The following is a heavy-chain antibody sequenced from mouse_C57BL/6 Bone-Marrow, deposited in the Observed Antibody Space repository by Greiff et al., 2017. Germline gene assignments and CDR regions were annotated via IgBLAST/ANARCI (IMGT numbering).Heavy chain of an antibody. V-gene: IGHV5-15*01. CDR3: ARQGLWYAMDY. J-gene: IGHJ4*01. CDR2: ISHLAYSI. Sequence: EVKLVESGGGLVQPGGSLKLSCAASGFTFSDYGMAWVRQAPRKGPEWVAFISHLAYSIYYADNVTGRFTISREKAKNTLYLEMSSLMSEDTAMYYCARQGLWYAMDYWGQGTSVTVSS. D-gene: IGHD1-1*02. CDR1: GFTFSDYG.